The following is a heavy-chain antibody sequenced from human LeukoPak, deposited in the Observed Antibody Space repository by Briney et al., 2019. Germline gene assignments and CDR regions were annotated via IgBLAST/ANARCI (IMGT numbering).Heavy chain of an antibody. Sequence: KPSETLSLTCGVYGGSFSDYYWSWIRQPPGKGLEWIGEINHSGSTNHNPSLKSRVTRSVDTSKNELSLKLSSVSAADTAVYYCASVEMATTNFHYWGQGTLVTVSS. CDR2: INHSGST. CDR3: ASVEMATTNFHY. CDR1: GGSFSDYY. J-gene: IGHJ4*02. D-gene: IGHD5-24*01. V-gene: IGHV4-34*01.